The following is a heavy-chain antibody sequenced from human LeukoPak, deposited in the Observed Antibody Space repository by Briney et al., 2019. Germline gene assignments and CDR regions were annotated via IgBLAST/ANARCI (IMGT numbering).Heavy chain of an antibody. Sequence: GGSLRLSCAASGFTFSSYAMSWVRQAPEKGLEWVSTISGSGGGAYYADSVKGRFTISRGDSKSTLYLQMNSLRAEDTAVYYCAKDLGRYRNNYFDCWGQGTLITVSS. D-gene: IGHD1-26*01. CDR1: GFTFSSYA. CDR3: AKDLGRYRNNYFDC. J-gene: IGHJ4*02. CDR2: ISGSGGGA. V-gene: IGHV3-23*01.